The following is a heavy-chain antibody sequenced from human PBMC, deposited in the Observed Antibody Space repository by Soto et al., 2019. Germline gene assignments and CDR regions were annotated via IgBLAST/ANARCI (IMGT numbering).Heavy chain of an antibody. J-gene: IGHJ4*02. V-gene: IGHV3-23*01. CDR2: ITTNGQT. D-gene: IGHD6-13*01. CDR3: AKGLLNGRWYAAD. CDR1: GFTFSNCV. Sequence: GGSLRLSCETSGFTFSNCVMTWVRQPPGKRLEWVSVITTNGQTAYADSVKGRFTISRDNSKNAAYLQMNSLRAEDTAVYYCAKGLLNGRWYAADWGQGTLVTVSS.